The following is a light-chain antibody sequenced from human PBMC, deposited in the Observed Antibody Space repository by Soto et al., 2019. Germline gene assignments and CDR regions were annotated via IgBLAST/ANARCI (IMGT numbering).Light chain of an antibody. CDR1: SSDVGGYNY. CDR3: SSYTSSSTRV. Sequence: QSALTQPASVSGSPGQSITISCTGTSSDVGGYNYVSWFQHHPGKAPKLMIYEVSNRPSGVSNRSSGSKSGNTASLTISGLQAEDEADYYCSSYTSSSTRVFGGGTKVTVL. CDR2: EVS. V-gene: IGLV2-14*01. J-gene: IGLJ3*02.